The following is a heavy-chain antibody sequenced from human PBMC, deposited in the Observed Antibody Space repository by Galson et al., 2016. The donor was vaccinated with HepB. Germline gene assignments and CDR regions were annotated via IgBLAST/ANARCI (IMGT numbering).Heavy chain of an antibody. Sequence: ETLSLTCAVSGGSISSTNWWSWVRQPPGKGLEWIGEIYHSGSTNYNPSLPSLKSRVTMSVDKSKNQFSLKLSSVTAADTAVYYCASFFDGMDVWGQGTTVTVSS. D-gene: IGHD2/OR15-2a*01. CDR1: GGSISSTNW. CDR2: IYHSGST. J-gene: IGHJ6*02. V-gene: IGHV4-4*02. CDR3: ASFFDGMDV.